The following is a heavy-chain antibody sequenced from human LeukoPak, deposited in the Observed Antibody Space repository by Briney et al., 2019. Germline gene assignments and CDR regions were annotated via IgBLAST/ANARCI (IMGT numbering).Heavy chain of an antibody. D-gene: IGHD4-11*01. Sequence: GGSLRLSCAASTFTFSTYWMNWVRQVPGKGRVWLSRISNDGRSTSYADSVKGRFTISRDNAKNTLYLQMNSLRAEDTAVYYCAREDSTTVTFYFDYWGLGTMVAVSS. CDR3: AREDSTTVTFYFDY. CDR1: TFTFSTYW. J-gene: IGHJ4*02. CDR2: ISNDGRST. V-gene: IGHV3-74*01.